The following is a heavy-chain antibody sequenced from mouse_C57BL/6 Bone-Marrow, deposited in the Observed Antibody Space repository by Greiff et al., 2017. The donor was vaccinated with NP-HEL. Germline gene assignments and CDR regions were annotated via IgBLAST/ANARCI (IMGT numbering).Heavy chain of an antibody. CDR3: ARHNDYVPFAY. CDR2: ISNLAYSI. D-gene: IGHD2-4*01. V-gene: IGHV5-15*01. Sequence: EVKVVESGGGLVQPGGSLKLSCAASGFTFSDYGMAWVRQAPRKGPEWVAFISNLAYSIYYADTVTGRFTISRENAKNTLYLEMSSLRSEDTAMYYCARHNDYVPFAYWGQGTLVTVSA. CDR1: GFTFSDYG. J-gene: IGHJ3*01.